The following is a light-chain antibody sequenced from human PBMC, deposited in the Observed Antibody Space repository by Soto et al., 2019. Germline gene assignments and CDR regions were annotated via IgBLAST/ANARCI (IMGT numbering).Light chain of an antibody. J-gene: IGKJ2*01. CDR3: QQYAPSPST. CDR2: GAS. V-gene: IGKV3-20*01. Sequence: DIVLQQSPGTLSLSPGESATLSCRASQSVRSGYLAWYQQKPGQAPRLLIYGASSRASGIRDSFSGSGSGTDFTLTISRLEPEDFAVYYCQQYAPSPSTFGQGTKLEIK. CDR1: QSVRSGY.